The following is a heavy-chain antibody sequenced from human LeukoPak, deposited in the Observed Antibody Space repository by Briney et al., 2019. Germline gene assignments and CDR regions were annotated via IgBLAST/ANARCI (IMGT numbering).Heavy chain of an antibody. J-gene: IGHJ4*02. CDR2: ISSNGDTI. CDR3: ARGSRNHVDYSGYYSY. V-gene: IGHV3-64*01. CDR1: GFTFSNYA. D-gene: IGHD3-22*01. Sequence: GSLRLSCAASGFTFSNYAMHWVRQAPGKGLEYVSSISSNGDTIYYANSVKGRFTISRDNSKNTLYLQMGSLRTEDMAVYYCARGSRNHVDYSGYYSYWGQGTLLTVSS.